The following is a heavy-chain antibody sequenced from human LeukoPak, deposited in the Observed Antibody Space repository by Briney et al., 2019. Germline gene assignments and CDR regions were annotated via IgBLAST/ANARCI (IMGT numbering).Heavy chain of an antibody. Sequence: GASVKVSCKASEYTFTSHDINWVRQAPGQGLEWMGWMNPNSGNSGNAQKFQGRVTMTRNTSVSTAYMELSSLRSEDTAVYYCARKGLLDYWGQGTLVTVSS. CDR3: ARKGLLDY. CDR1: EYTFTSHD. V-gene: IGHV1-8*01. CDR2: MNPNSGNS. J-gene: IGHJ4*02. D-gene: IGHD2-21*01.